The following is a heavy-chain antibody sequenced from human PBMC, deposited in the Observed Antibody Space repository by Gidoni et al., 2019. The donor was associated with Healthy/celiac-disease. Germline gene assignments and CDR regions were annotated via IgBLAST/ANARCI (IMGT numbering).Heavy chain of an antibody. CDR1: GFTVSSNH. Sequence: EVQLVESGGGLIQPGGSLILSCAASGFTVSSNHMIWLRQAPGKGLEWVSVIYSGCSTYYADSVKGRFTISRDNSKNTLYLQMNSLRAEDTAVYYCARDGKLGYCSGGSCPSYYGMDVWGQGTTVTVSS. CDR3: ARDGKLGYCSGGSCPSYYGMDV. V-gene: IGHV3-53*01. D-gene: IGHD2-15*01. CDR2: IYSGCST. J-gene: IGHJ6*02.